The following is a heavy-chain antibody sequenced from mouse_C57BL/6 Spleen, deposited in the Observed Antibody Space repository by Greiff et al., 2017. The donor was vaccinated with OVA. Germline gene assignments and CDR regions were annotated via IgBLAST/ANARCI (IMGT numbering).Heavy chain of an antibody. J-gene: IGHJ2*01. CDR2: IYPGDGDT. CDR3: ARGGDYGWYFDY. V-gene: IGHV1-82*01. Sequence: QVQLQQSGPELVKPGASVKISCKASGYAFSSSWMNWVKQRPGKGLEWIGRIYPGDGDTNYNGKFKGKATLTADKSSSTAYMQLSSLTSEDSAVYFCARGGDYGWYFDYWGQGTTLTVSS. D-gene: IGHD1-1*02. CDR1: GYAFSSSW.